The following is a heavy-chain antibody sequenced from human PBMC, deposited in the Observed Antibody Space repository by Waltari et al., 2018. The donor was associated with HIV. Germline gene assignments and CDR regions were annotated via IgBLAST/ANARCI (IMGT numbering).Heavy chain of an antibody. J-gene: IGHJ3*01. CDR1: GFIFTDFA. D-gene: IGHD3-10*01. Sequence: QLLESGGGLVEPGGSLRLSCAASGFIFTDFAMDWVCQAPGKGLGWVACFRGGGETFYTDSVKGRFTISRGNSKNTLYLQMNSLRADDAAVYYCVKDSGSAADVFDLWGQGTIVTVSS. CDR3: VKDSGSAADVFDL. V-gene: IGHV3-23*01. CDR2: CFRGGGET.